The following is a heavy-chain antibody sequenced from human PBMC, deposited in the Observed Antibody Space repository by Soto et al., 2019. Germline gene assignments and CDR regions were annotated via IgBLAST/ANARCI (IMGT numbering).Heavy chain of an antibody. Sequence: QVQLVESGGGVVQPGRSLRLSCAASGFTFSSYGMHWVRQAPGKGLEWVAVIWYDGSNKYYADSVKGRFTISRDNSKNTLYLQMNSLRAEDTAVYYCARGPSGYSYGVQKAYYYYGMDVW. V-gene: IGHV3-33*01. J-gene: IGHJ6*01. CDR3: ARGPSGYSYGVQKAYYYYGMDV. CDR2: IWYDGSNK. D-gene: IGHD5-18*01. CDR1: GFTFSSYG.